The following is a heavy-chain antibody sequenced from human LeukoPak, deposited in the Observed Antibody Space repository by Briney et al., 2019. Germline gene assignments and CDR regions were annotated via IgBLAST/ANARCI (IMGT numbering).Heavy chain of an antibody. CDR3: GRVGAHYGSGSYSDY. V-gene: IGHV3-21*01. CDR2: ISSNSDSDYI. D-gene: IGHD3-10*01. Sequence: GGSLRLSCAASGFTFSSYAMNWVRQAPGRGLEWVSSISSNSDSDYIYYADSVKGRFTISRDNAENSLYLQMNSLRAEDTAVYYCGRVGAHYGSGSYSDYWGQGTLVTVSS. CDR1: GFTFSSYA. J-gene: IGHJ4*02.